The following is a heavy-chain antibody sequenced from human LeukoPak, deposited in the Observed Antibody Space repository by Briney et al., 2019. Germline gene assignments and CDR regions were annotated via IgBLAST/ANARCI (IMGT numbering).Heavy chain of an antibody. CDR1: GGTFSSYG. J-gene: IGHJ3*01. V-gene: IGHV1-69*13. CDR3: ARAPEGGIYGSGVCEV. D-gene: IGHD3-10*01. Sequence: GASVKVSCKAYGGTFSSYGINWVRQAPGQRLQWMGGIIPMAGTPNYAQKFQGRVTITADGSTRTAYMELSRLRSEDTAVYYCARAPEGGIYGSGVCEVWGQGTVVTVSS. CDR2: IIPMAGTP.